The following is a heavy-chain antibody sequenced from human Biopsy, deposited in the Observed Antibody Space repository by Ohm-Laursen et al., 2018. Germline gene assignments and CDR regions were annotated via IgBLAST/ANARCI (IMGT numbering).Heavy chain of an antibody. CDR2: IYTSGSP. V-gene: IGHV4-4*07. CDR1: GDSINNYY. Sequence: GTLSLTCTVSGDSINNYYWSWIRQPAGKGLEWIGRIYTSGSPNYNLSLESRVTMSVDTSKNQFSLKLSSVTAADTAIYYCARGMRSSGWPYFDSWGQGTLVTVSS. J-gene: IGHJ4*02. D-gene: IGHD6-19*01. CDR3: ARGMRSSGWPYFDS.